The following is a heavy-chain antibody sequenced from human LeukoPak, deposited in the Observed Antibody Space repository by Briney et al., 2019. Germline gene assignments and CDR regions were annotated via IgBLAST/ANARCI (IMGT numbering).Heavy chain of an antibody. D-gene: IGHD2-2*02. CDR3: ARSPRCCYTNWFDP. J-gene: IGHJ5*01. CDR2: IIPIFGTA. CDR1: GGTFSSYA. V-gene: IGHV1-69*05. Sequence: SVKVSCKAPGGTFSSYAISWVRQAPGQGLEWMGGIIPIFGTANYAQKFQGRVTITTDESTSTAYMELSSLRSEDTAVYYCARSPRCCYTNWFDPWGQGTLVTVSS.